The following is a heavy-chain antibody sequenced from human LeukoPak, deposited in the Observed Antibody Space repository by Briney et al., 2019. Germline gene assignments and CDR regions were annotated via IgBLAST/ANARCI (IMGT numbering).Heavy chain of an antibody. CDR3: AKHRSGIAASGSNY. Sequence: PGGSLRLSRAASGFTVSSYAMSWVRQAPGKGPEWVSVAVIGGSGGISGDSTYYADSVKGRFTISRDDSNNTLYLQMNNLRVEDTAVYYCAKHRSGIAASGSNYWGQGTLVSVSS. V-gene: IGHV3-23*01. CDR1: GFTVSSYA. D-gene: IGHD6-13*01. J-gene: IGHJ4*02. CDR2: IGGSGGISGDST.